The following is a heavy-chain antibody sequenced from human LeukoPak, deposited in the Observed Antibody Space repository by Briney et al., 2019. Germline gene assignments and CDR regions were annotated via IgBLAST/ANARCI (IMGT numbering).Heavy chain of an antibody. J-gene: IGHJ4*02. V-gene: IGHV3-9*01. D-gene: IGHD2-21*01. CDR2: ISWNSGSI. CDR3: LSHNY. Sequence: GGSLRLSCAASGFTFDDYGMHWVRQAPGKGLEWVSGISWNSGSIGYADSVKGRFTISRDNAKNSLYLQMNSLRAEDTALYYCLSHNYWGQGTLVTVSS. CDR1: GFTFDDYG.